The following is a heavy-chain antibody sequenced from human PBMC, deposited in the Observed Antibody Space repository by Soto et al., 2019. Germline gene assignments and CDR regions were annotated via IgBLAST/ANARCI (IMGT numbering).Heavy chain of an antibody. J-gene: IGHJ6*03. CDR3: AHRRFRGDTLPGIAAAPRGGNNYYYYYMDV. CDR2: IYWDDDK. D-gene: IGHD6-13*01. Sequence: SGPTLVNPTQTLTLTCTFSGFSLSTSGVGVGWIRQPPGKALEWLALIYWDDDKRYSPSLKSRLTITKDTSKNQVVLTMTNMDPVDTATYYCAHRRFRGDTLPGIAAAPRGGNNYYYYYMDVWGKGTTVTVSS. CDR1: GFSLSTSGVG. V-gene: IGHV2-5*02.